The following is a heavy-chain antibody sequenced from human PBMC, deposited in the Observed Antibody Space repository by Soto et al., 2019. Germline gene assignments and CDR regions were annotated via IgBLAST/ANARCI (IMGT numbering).Heavy chain of an antibody. D-gene: IGHD3-3*01. CDR1: GYTFTGYY. Sequence: ASVKVSCKASGYTFTGYYMHWVRQAPGQGLEWMGWINPNSGGTNYAQKFQGWVTMTRDTSISTAYMELSRLRSDDTAVYYCARAGPGIFGVVIHHDAFDIWGQGTMVTVSS. V-gene: IGHV1-2*04. J-gene: IGHJ3*02. CDR3: ARAGPGIFGVVIHHDAFDI. CDR2: INPNSGGT.